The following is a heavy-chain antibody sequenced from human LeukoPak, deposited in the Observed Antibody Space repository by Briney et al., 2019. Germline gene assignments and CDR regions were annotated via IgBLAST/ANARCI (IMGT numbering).Heavy chain of an antibody. CDR3: ARVSDHIVGARHFDY. V-gene: IGHV4-39*07. Sequence: SETLSLTCTVSGGSISSSSYYWGWIRQPPGKGLEWIGSIYYSGSIYYNPSLKSRVTISVDTSKNQFSLKLSSVTAADTAVYYCARVSDHIVGARHFDYWGQGTLVTVPS. J-gene: IGHJ4*02. D-gene: IGHD1-26*01. CDR2: IYYSGSI. CDR1: GGSISSSSYY.